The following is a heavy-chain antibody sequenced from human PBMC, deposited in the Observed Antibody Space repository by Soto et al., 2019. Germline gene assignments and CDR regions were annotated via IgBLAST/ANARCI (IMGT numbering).Heavy chain of an antibody. CDR1: GCTFSSYA. D-gene: IGHD2-21*02. V-gene: IGHV1-69*05. CDR2: INPYIGTA. Sequence: VKVSCKASGCTFSSYAISWVRQAPGQGLQWMGWINPYIGTANYAQKFQGRVTMTTDKSISTAYMELSRLRSEDTAVYYCAREGECGGDCYEDEPGGFDPWGQGTLVTVSS. CDR3: AREGECGGDCYEDEPGGFDP. J-gene: IGHJ5*02.